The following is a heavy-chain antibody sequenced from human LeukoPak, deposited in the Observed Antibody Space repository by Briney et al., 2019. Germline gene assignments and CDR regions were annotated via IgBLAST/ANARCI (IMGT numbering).Heavy chain of an antibody. J-gene: IGHJ4*02. Sequence: VGSLRLSCAASGFTFSSYAMHWVRQAPGKGLEYVSAISSNGGSTYYANSVKGRFTISRDNSKNTLYLQMGSLRAEDMALYYCARSYCSSTSCYNALTYFDYWGQGTLVTVSS. D-gene: IGHD2-2*02. V-gene: IGHV3-64*01. CDR1: GFTFSSYA. CDR2: ISSNGGST. CDR3: ARSYCSSTSCYNALTYFDY.